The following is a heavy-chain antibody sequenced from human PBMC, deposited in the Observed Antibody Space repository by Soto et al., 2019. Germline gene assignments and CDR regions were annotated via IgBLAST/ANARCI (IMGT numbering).Heavy chain of an antibody. CDR1: GGSISSYY. J-gene: IGHJ4*02. CDR3: ARHDGSSTPVLG. Sequence: PSETLSLTCTVSGGSISSYYWSWIRQPPGKGLEWIGYIYYSGSTNYNPSLKSRVTISVDTSKNQFSLKLSSVTAADTAVYYCARHDGSSTPVLGWGQGTLVTVSS. D-gene: IGHD2-15*01. V-gene: IGHV4-59*08. CDR2: IYYSGST.